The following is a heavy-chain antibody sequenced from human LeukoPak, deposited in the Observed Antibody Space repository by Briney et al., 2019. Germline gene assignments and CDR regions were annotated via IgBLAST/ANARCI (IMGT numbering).Heavy chain of an antibody. D-gene: IGHD4-11*01. Sequence: AGGSLRLSCAASGFTFSSYWMSWVHQAPGKGLEWVANIKQDGSEKYYVDSAKGRFTISRDNAKNSLYLQMNSLRAEDTAVYYCAREGDSNIWFYDYWGQGTPVTVSS. CDR2: IKQDGSEK. CDR1: GFTFSSYW. J-gene: IGHJ4*02. CDR3: AREGDSNIWFYDY. V-gene: IGHV3-7*01.